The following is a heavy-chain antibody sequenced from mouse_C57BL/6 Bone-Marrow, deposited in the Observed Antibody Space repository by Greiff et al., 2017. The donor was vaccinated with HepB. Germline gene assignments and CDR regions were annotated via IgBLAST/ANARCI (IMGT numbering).Heavy chain of an antibody. CDR1: GYTFTNYW. J-gene: IGHJ3*01. Sequence: VQLQESGAELVRPGPSVKMSCKASGYTFTNYWIGWAKQRPGHGLEWIGDIYPGGGYTNYNEKFKGKATLTADKSSSTAYMQFSSLTSEDSAIYYCARVEIPAWFAYWGQGTLVTVSA. CDR2: IYPGGGYT. CDR3: ARVEIPAWFAY. V-gene: IGHV1-63*01.